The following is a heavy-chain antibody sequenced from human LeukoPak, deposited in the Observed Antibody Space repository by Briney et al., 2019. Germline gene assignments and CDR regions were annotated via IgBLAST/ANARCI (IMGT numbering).Heavy chain of an antibody. CDR2: INHSGSA. D-gene: IGHD3-16*01. CDR1: GGTFSDYY. V-gene: IGHV4-34*08. J-gene: IGHJ4*02. CDR3: AKRGLGGGSDDF. Sequence: PSETLSLTCVVYGGTFSDYYWSWVRQPPGKGLEWIGEINHSGSAKYNPSLKSRVTMSIHTSNNQFSLKLSSVPAADTAVYYCAKRGLGGGSDDFWGQGTLVTVSS.